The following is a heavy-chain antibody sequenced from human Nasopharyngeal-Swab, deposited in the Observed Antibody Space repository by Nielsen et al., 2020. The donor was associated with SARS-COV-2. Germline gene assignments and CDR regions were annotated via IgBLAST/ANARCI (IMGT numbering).Heavy chain of an antibody. Sequence: SLKISCAASGFTFDDYAMHWVRQAPGKGLEWVSGISWNSGSIGYADSVKGRFTISRDNAKNSLYLQMNSLRAEDTALYYCAKDIGHQWLIRGYFHHWGQGTLVTVSS. CDR1: GFTFDDYA. CDR3: AKDIGHQWLIRGYFHH. V-gene: IGHV3-9*01. CDR2: ISWNSGSI. J-gene: IGHJ1*01. D-gene: IGHD6-19*01.